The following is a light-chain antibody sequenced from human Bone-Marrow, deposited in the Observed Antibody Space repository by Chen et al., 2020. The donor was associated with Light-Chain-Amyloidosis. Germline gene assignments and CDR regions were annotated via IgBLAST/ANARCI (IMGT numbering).Light chain of an antibody. V-gene: IGLV3-25*03. J-gene: IGLJ2*01. CDR1: DLPTKY. CDR3: QSADSSGTYEVI. CDR2: RDT. Sequence: SYELTQPPSVSVSPGQTARITCSGDDLPTKYAYWYQQKPGQAPVLVIHRDTERRSGISERFSGSSSGTTATLTIIGVQAADEADYHCQSADSSGTYEVIFGGGTKLTVL.